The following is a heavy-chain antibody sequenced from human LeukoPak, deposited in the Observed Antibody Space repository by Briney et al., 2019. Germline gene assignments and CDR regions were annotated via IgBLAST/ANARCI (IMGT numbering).Heavy chain of an antibody. CDR1: GFTFRSYG. D-gene: IGHD7-27*01. V-gene: IGHV3-30*18. CDR3: AEDPLGY. CDR2: ISYDGSNK. Sequence: GGSLRLSCAASGFTFRSYGMRWVRQAPGKGLEWGAVISYDGSNKYYADSVKGRFTISRDNSKNTPDLQSDVLRADDRAVYCCAEDPLGYWGQGTLVTVSS. J-gene: IGHJ4*02.